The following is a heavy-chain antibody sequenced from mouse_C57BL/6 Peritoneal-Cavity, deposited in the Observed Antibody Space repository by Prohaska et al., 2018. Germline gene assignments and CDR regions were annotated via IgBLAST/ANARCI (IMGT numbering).Heavy chain of an antibody. Sequence: EVKLEESGGGLVQPGGSMKLSCVASGFTFSNYWMNWVRQSTEKGLEWVAQSRLKSDNYSTHYAESVKGMFTISRDDSKSSVYLQMNNLRAEDTGIYYCTDSYSNPFADWGQGTLVTVSA. J-gene: IGHJ3*01. V-gene: IGHV6-3*01. CDR3: TDSYSNPFAD. CDR2: SRLKSDNYST. D-gene: IGHD2-5*01. CDR1: GFTFSNYW.